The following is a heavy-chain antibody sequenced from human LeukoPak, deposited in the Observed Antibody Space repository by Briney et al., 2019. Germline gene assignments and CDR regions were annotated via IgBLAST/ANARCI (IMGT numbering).Heavy chain of an antibody. D-gene: IGHD4-11*01. J-gene: IGHJ6*02. Sequence: GGSLRLSCAASGFTFSSYAMHWVRQAPGKGLEWVAVISYDGTNQYYADSVKGRFTISRDNSKNTLYLQMNSLRAEDTAVYYCARDWSSKYPYYYGMDVWGQGTTVTVSS. CDR1: GFTFSSYA. CDR3: ARDWSSKYPYYYGMDV. V-gene: IGHV3-30-3*01. CDR2: ISYDGTNQ.